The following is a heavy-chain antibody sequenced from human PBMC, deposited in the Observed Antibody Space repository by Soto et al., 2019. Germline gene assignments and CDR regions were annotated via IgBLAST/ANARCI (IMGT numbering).Heavy chain of an antibody. CDR3: ASTPHCSSTSCYRIYYYYYMDV. J-gene: IGHJ6*03. V-gene: IGHV3-74*01. CDR2: INSDGSST. Sequence: GGSLRLSCAASGFTFSSYWMHWVRQAPGKGLVWVSRINSDGSSTSYADSVKGRFTISRDNAKNTLYLQMNSLRAEDTAVYYCASTPHCSSTSCYRIYYYYYMDVWGKGTTVTVSS. D-gene: IGHD2-2*02. CDR1: GFTFSSYW.